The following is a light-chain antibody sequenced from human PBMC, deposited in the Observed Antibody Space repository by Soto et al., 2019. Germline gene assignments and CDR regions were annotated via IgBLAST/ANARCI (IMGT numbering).Light chain of an antibody. CDR2: DVS. Sequence: QSALTQPASVSGSPGQSITISCTGTSSDVGGYNYVSWYQQHPGKAPKLMIYDVSNRPSGVSNRFSGSKSGNTASLTISGLQPEDEADYYCSSYTSSSTPYWVFGGGTKLTVL. CDR3: SSYTSSSTPYWV. V-gene: IGLV2-14*01. J-gene: IGLJ3*02. CDR1: SSDVGGYNY.